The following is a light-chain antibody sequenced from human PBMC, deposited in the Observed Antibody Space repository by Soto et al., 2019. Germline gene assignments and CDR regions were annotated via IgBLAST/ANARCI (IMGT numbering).Light chain of an antibody. CDR2: DAS. J-gene: IGKJ2*01. CDR3: QQRSNWPPVT. V-gene: IGKV3-11*01. CDR1: QSVSSY. Sequence: EIVLTQSPATLSFSPGERATLSCRASQSVSSYLAWYQQKPGQAPRLLIYDASNRATGIPARFSGSGSGTDFTLTISSLEPEDFAVYYCQQRSNWPPVTFGQGTKREIK.